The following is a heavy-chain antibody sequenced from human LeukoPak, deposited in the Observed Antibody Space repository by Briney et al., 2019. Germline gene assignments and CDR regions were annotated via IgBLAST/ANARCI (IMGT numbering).Heavy chain of an antibody. Sequence: PGGSLRLSCAASGFTFSSYAMNWVRQAPGKGLEWVSAIRGDGDTTYYADSVKGRFTISRDNAKNSLYLQMNSLRAEDTAVYYCARDPGIAGFAYWGQGTLVTVSS. J-gene: IGHJ4*02. V-gene: IGHV3-23*01. CDR3: ARDPGIAGFAY. CDR2: IRGDGDTT. D-gene: IGHD6-13*01. CDR1: GFTFSSYA.